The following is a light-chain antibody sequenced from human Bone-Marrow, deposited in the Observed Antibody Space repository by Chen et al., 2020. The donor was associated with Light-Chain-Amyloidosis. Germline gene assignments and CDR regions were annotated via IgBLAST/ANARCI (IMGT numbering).Light chain of an antibody. J-gene: IGKJ3*01. V-gene: IGKV3-11*01. CDR1: QSVNNY. CDR2: DAY. CDR3: QQRASWPGT. Sequence: EIVLTQSPGTLSLSPGERATLSCRASQSVNNYLAWYQQKPGQAPKLLIYDAYSRAAGIPDRFSGSGSGTDFTLTISSLAPEDFAVYYCQQRASWPGTFGPGTKVDIK.